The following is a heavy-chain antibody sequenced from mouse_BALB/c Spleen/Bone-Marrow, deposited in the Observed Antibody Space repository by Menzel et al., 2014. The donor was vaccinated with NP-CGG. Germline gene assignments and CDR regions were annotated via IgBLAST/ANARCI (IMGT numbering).Heavy chain of an antibody. V-gene: IGHV1-47*01. CDR2: FHPYNDDT. Sequence: VKLVESGAELVKPGASVKMSCKAFGYTFTTYPIEWMKQNHGKSLEWIGNFHPYNDDTKYNEKFKGKAKLTVEKSSSTVYLGLSRLTSDDSAVYYCARGYGNWYFDVWGAGTTVTVSS. D-gene: IGHD2-10*02. CDR1: GYTFTTYP. J-gene: IGHJ1*01. CDR3: ARGYGNWYFDV.